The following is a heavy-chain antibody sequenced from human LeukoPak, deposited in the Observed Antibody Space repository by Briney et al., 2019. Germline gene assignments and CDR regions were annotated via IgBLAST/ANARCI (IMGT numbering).Heavy chain of an antibody. CDR1: GYTFTGYY. CDR3: ARDRYCSGGSCLTGWFDP. CDR2: INPNSGGT. D-gene: IGHD2-15*01. Sequence: WASVKVSCKASGYTFTGYYMHWVRQAPGQGLKWMGWINPNSGGTNYAQEFQGRVTMTRDTSISTAYMELSRLRSDDTAVYYCARDRYCSGGSCLTGWFDPWGQGTLVTVSS. J-gene: IGHJ5*02. V-gene: IGHV1-2*02.